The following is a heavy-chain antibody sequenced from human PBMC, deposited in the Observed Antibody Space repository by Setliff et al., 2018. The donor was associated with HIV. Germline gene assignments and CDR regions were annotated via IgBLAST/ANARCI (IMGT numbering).Heavy chain of an antibody. CDR3: ARDMFEIWERSLAKGDEFDP. CDR1: GYTFTNCG. Sequence: ASVKVSCKASGYTFTNCGITWVRQAPGQGLEWMGWISAYNGNTNYSQNLQGRVTMTTDTSTSTAYMELRSLRSDDTAVYYCARDMFEIWERSLAKGDEFDPWGQGSLVTVSS. V-gene: IGHV1-18*01. CDR2: ISAYNGNT. D-gene: IGHD3-10*02. J-gene: IGHJ5*02.